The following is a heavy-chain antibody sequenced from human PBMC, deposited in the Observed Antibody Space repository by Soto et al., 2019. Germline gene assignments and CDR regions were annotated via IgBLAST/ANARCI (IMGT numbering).Heavy chain of an antibody. J-gene: IGHJ6*02. V-gene: IGHV4-30-4*08. D-gene: IGHD3-22*01. Sequence: ASETLSLTCTFSGGSISSSSFHWGWIRQPPGKGLEWIGYIYYSGSTYYNPSLKSRVTISVDTSKNQFSLKLSSVTAADTAVYYCARDYYYDSSGYYGDYYGMDVWGQGTTVTVSS. CDR1: GGSISSSSFH. CDR2: IYYSGST. CDR3: ARDYYYDSSGYYGDYYGMDV.